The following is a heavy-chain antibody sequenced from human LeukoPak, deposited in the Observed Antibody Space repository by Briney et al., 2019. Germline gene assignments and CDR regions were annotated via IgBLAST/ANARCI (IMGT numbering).Heavy chain of an antibody. CDR2: ISFDGSNE. V-gene: IGHV3-30*03. CDR1: GFTFSSYG. J-gene: IGHJ6*02. Sequence: PGGSLRLSCAASGFTFSSYGMHWVRQSPGRGLEWVSFISFDGSNEFYADSLKGRFTISRDNSKDTLYLQMDSLRAEDTAPYYCAREEHDYVWGSYRYYYYYGIDVWGQGTTVTVSS. D-gene: IGHD3-16*02. CDR3: AREEHDYVWGSYRYYYYYGIDV.